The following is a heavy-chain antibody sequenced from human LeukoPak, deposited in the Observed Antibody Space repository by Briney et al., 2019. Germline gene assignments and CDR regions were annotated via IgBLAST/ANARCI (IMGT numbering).Heavy chain of an antibody. CDR2: ISGSGSVT. D-gene: IGHD1-26*01. J-gene: IGHJ4*02. CDR1: GFTFTNYA. V-gene: IGHV3-23*01. CDR3: ATEWFTGTSIHYIY. Sequence: GGSLRLSCAASGFTFTNYAMSWVRQAPGKGLEWVSFISGSGSVTSYADSVKGRFTISRGNSKNTLSLLLSSLRAEDTAVYYCATEWFTGTSIHYIYWGQGTLVTVSS.